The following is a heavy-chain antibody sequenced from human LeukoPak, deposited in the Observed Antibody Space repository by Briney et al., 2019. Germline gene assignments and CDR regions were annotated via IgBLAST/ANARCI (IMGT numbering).Heavy chain of an antibody. J-gene: IGHJ4*02. CDR1: GFTFSHYA. D-gene: IGHD3-10*01. Sequence: GGSLRLSCAASGFTFSHYAMRWVRQAPGKGLEWLSEISGGGEDTYHADSVKGRFTISRDNSKNTLYLQMNSLRVEGTAVYYCTTSWPKVREGDQWGQGTLVTVS. CDR3: TTSWPKVREGDQ. CDR2: ISGGGEDT. V-gene: IGHV3-23*01.